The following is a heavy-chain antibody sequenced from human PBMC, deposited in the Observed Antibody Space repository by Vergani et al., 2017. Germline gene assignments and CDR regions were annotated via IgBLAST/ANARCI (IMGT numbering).Heavy chain of an antibody. CDR3: ARDEDYDSSCFSSVAFDY. D-gene: IGHD3-22*01. CDR1: GYTFTTYG. CDR2: ISAYSGKT. J-gene: IGHJ4*02. Sequence: QVQLVQSGPEVKKPGASVKVSCKASGYTFTTYGISWVRQAPGRGLEWMGWISAYSGKTNYAQNLQGRITMTTDTSRNTAYMELRSLRSDDTAVYFCARDEDYDSSCFSSVAFDYWGQGTLVTVSS. V-gene: IGHV1-18*01.